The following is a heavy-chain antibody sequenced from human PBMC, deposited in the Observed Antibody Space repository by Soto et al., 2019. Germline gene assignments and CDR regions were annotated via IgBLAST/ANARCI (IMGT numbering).Heavy chain of an antibody. CDR3: ARVWDEPIDCSSTSCYDY. CDR1: GGTFSSYT. D-gene: IGHD2-2*01. J-gene: IGHJ4*02. CDR2: IIPILGIA. V-gene: IGHV1-69*02. Sequence: QVQLVQSGAEVKKPGSSVKVSCKASGGTFSSYTISWVRQAPGQGLEWMGRIIPILGIANYAQKFQGRVTITADKSTSTAYMELSSLRSEDTAVYYCARVWDEPIDCSSTSCYDYWGQGTLVTVSS.